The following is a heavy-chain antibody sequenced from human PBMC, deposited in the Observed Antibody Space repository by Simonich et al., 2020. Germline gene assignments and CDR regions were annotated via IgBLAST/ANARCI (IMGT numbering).Heavy chain of an antibody. V-gene: IGHV1-18*01. D-gene: IGHD2-15*01. Sequence: QVQLVQSGAEVKKPGASVKVSCKASGYTFTSYGISWVRQAPGQGLEWMGLISAYNGNTNNAQKLKGRVTMTTDTSTSTAYMELRSLRSDDTAVYYCARASRGTWWYYYFDYWGQGTLVTVSS. CDR2: ISAYNGNT. J-gene: IGHJ4*02. CDR3: ARASRGTWWYYYFDY. CDR1: GYTFTSYG.